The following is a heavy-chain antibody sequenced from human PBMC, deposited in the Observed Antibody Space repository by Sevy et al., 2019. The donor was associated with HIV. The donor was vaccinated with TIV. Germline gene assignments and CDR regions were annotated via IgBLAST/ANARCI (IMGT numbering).Heavy chain of an antibody. Sequence: ASGKVSCKASGYNIKNYAINWVRQAPGQGLEWMGWINTNTGNPTYAQAFKGRFVFSLDTSVSTAYLQITSLEAEDTAIYFCASPFLYSNAPEADYWGQGTLVTVSS. CDR2: INTNTGNP. CDR3: ASPFLYSNAPEADY. V-gene: IGHV7-4-1*02. D-gene: IGHD5-18*01. CDR1: GYNIKNYA. J-gene: IGHJ4*02.